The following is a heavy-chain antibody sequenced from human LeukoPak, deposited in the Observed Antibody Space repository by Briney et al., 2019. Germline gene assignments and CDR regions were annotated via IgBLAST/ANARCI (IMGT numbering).Heavy chain of an antibody. J-gene: IGHJ5*02. V-gene: IGHV4-59*01. CDR1: GGSISSYY. D-gene: IGHD3-9*01. CDR3: ARANPHFDTLTENWFDP. Sequence: SETLSLTCTVSGGSISSYYWTWIRQPPGKGLEWIGYMFYTGSTDYNPSLKSRVTMSIDTCKNQFSLKLSSVAAADTAVYYCARANPHFDTLTENWFDPWGQGTLVTVSS. CDR2: MFYTGST.